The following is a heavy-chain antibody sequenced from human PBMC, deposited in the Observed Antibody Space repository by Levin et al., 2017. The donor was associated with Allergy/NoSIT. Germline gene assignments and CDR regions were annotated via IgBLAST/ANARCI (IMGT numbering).Heavy chain of an antibody. V-gene: IGHV4-30-2*01. Sequence: SETLSLTCAVSGGSISSGGYSWSWIRQPPGKGLEWIGNLYLSGSTNDNPSLKSRVTMYVDRSKNQLSLKLSYVTAADTAVYYCASVAGYSYGYYFDYWGPGTLVTVSS. D-gene: IGHD5-18*01. CDR1: GGSISSGGYS. CDR3: ASVAGYSYGYYFDY. CDR2: LYLSGST. J-gene: IGHJ4*02.